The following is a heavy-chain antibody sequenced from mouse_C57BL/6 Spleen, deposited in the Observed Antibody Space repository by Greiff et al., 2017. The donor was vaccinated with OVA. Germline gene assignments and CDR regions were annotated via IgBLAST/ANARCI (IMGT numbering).Heavy chain of an antibody. V-gene: IGHV1-80*01. CDR3: ARWGEYPFAY. CDR1: GYAFSSYW. Sequence: QVQLQQSGAELVKPGASVKISCKASGYAFSSYWMNWVKQRPGKGLEWIGQIYPGDGDTNYNGKFKGKATLTADKSSSTAYMQRSSLTSEDTAVYFCARWGEYPFAYWDQGTLVTVSA. D-gene: IGHD5-1*01. J-gene: IGHJ3*01. CDR2: IYPGDGDT.